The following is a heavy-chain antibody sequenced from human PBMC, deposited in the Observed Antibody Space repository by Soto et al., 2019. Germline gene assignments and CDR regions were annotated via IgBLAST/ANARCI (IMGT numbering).Heavy chain of an antibody. CDR2: IYWNRNE. CDR1: GFSFTASGVG. Sequence: QITLRESGPTLVKPTQTLTVTCSFSGFSFTASGVGVGWFRQPPGQALQWLALIYWNRNERYSPSLNKRLTVTKDTSKNQVVLTMTNVDPVDTATYFCAHELSGYYYVMDVWGPGTNVTVSS. D-gene: IGHD3-10*02. CDR3: AHELSGYYYVMDV. V-gene: IGHV2-5*01. J-gene: IGHJ6*02.